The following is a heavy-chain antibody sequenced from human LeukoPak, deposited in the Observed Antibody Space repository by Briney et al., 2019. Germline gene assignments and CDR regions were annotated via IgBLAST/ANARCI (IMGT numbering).Heavy chain of an antibody. CDR3: ARDPSASKGYFQD. Sequence: PSETLSLTCTVSGDSISSYYWTWIRQSPGKGLEWTGYIYDSGITNYNPSLKSRVTLSVDTSKDQFSLKLSSVTAADSAVYYCARDPSASKGYFQDWGQGTLVTVSS. V-gene: IGHV4-59*01. J-gene: IGHJ1*01. CDR1: GDSISSYY. CDR2: IYDSGIT.